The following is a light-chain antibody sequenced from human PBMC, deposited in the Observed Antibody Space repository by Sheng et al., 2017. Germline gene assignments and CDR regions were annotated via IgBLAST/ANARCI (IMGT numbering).Light chain of an antibody. CDR1: QPIGVF. Sequence: DIQMTQSPSSLSASVGDRVTISCRASQPIGVFLNWYQQKPGKAPNLVIYAASSLQSGVPSRFRGSGSGTDFTLTISSLQPEDFATYYCQQANSFPFGGETKVEIK. J-gene: IGKJ4*01. V-gene: IGKV1-39*01. CDR2: AAS. CDR3: QQANSFP.